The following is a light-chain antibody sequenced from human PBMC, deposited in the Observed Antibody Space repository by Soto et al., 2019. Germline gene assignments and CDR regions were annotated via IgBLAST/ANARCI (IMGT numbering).Light chain of an antibody. CDR2: GAS. CDR1: QSVSSSY. V-gene: IGKV3-20*01. J-gene: IGKJ1*01. Sequence: IVLTQSPGTLSLSPGERATLSCRASQSVSSSYLAWYQQKPGQAPRLIIYGASSRATGIPDRVSGSGSGTEFTLTISRLEPEDFAVYYCQQYGSSPPTFGQGTKVDIK. CDR3: QQYGSSPPT.